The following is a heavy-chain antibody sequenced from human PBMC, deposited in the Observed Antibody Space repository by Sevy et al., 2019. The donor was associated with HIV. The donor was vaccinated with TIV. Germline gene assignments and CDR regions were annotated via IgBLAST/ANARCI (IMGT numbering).Heavy chain of an antibody. D-gene: IGHD2-2*01. CDR2: IYYSGST. Sequence: SETLSLTCTVSGGSISSYYWSWIRQPPGKGLEWIGYIYYSGSTNYNPSLKSRVTISVDTSKNQFSLKLSSVTAADTAVYYYASASVSTGYCSSTSCYAYSNWFDPWGQGTLVTVSS. CDR1: GGSISSYY. CDR3: ASASVSTGYCSSTSCYAYSNWFDP. J-gene: IGHJ5*02. V-gene: IGHV4-59*13.